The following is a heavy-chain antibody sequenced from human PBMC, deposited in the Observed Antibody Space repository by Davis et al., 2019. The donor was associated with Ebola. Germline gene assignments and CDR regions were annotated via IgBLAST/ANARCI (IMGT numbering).Heavy chain of an antibody. D-gene: IGHD3-22*01. J-gene: IGHJ4*02. CDR3: AKDLDNYDSSGYFDFDH. V-gene: IGHV3-23*01. CDR1: GFTFSSYG. CDR2: ISGSGGST. Sequence: GESLKISCAASGFTFSSYGMSWVRQAPGKGLEWVSTISGSGGSTYFADSVKGRFTISRDNSNNTLYLQMNSLRAEDTAVYYCAKDLDNYDSSGYFDFDHWGQGTLVTVSS.